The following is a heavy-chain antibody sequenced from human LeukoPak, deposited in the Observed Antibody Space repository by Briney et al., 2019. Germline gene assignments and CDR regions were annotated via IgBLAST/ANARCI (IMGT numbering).Heavy chain of an antibody. CDR2: VSTSNGAT. V-gene: IGHV1-18*01. D-gene: IGHD5-18*01. Sequence: ASVKVSCKTSGYNFNRYSITWVRQAPGQGLEWMGWVSTSNGATNYAEKFQGRVSMTTETVTKTAYLELRRLTSGDTAMYLCARVSDTSMVTPGFDSWGQGTLVTVS. CDR3: ARVSDTSMVTPGFDS. CDR1: GYNFNRYS. J-gene: IGHJ4*02.